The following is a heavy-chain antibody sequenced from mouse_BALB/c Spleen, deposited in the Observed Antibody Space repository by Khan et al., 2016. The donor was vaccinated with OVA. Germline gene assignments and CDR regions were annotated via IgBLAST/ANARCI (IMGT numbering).Heavy chain of an antibody. Sequence: EVQLQESGPGLVKPSQSLSLTCTVTGYSITSDYAWNWIRQFPGNKLEWMGYISYSGNTKYNPSLKSRISITRDTSKNQFFLQLNSVTTEDTATYYGARIYGGDVDYWGQGTTLTVSS. D-gene: IGHD1-1*01. CDR2: ISYSGNT. CDR1: GYSITSDYA. CDR3: ARIYGGDVDY. J-gene: IGHJ2*01. V-gene: IGHV3-2*02.